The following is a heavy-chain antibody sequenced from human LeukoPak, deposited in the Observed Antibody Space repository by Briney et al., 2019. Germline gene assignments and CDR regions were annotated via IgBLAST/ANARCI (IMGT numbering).Heavy chain of an antibody. D-gene: IGHD2-21*02. CDR2: IYHSGST. CDR1: GGSNSSGGYS. J-gene: IGHJ5*02. CDR3: ARGENLAYCGGDCLSWFDP. Sequence: PSETLSLTCAVSGGSNSSGGYSWSWIRQPPGKGLEWIGYIYHSGSTYYNPSLKSRVTISVDRSKNQFSLKLSSVTAADTAVYYCARGENLAYCGGDCLSWFDPWGQGTLVTVSS. V-gene: IGHV4-30-2*01.